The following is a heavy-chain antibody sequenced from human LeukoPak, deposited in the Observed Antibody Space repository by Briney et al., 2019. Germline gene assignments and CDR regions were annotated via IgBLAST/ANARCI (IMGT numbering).Heavy chain of an antibody. V-gene: IGHV4-59*12. Sequence: SETLSLTCTVSGGSISSYYWSWIRQPPGKGLEWIGYIYYSGSTNYNPSLKSRVTISVDTSKNQFSLKLSSVTAADTAVYYCARDPSTYYDSSGTGYWGQGILVTVSS. CDR1: GGSISSYY. D-gene: IGHD3-22*01. J-gene: IGHJ4*02. CDR3: ARDPSTYYDSSGTGY. CDR2: IYYSGST.